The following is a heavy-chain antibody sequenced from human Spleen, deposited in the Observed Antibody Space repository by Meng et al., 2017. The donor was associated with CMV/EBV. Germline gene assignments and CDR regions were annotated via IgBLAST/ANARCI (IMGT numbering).Heavy chain of an antibody. J-gene: IGHJ4*02. Sequence: CAVSNGAITKSNDYLGWIRQSQGKGLEWIGSIYYTGSTHFNPSVKSRVTISVDTSKNQFSLNLRSVTAADTAVYYCARGSYSSSWFDWGQGTLVTVSS. CDR1: NGAITKSNDY. V-gene: IGHV4-39*01. D-gene: IGHD6-13*01. CDR2: IYYTGST. CDR3: ARGSYSSSWFD.